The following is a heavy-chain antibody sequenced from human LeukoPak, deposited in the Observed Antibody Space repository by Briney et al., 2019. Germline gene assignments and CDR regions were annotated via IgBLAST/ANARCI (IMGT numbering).Heavy chain of an antibody. CDR2: INTNTGNP. D-gene: IGHD1-7*01. Sequence: GASVKVSCEASGYIFDIYALIWVRQAPGQGLELMGWINTNTGNPTYAQGFPGRFVFSLDTSVSTAYLQISSLKAEDTAVYYCARDYTLTLGTTTYFQHWGQGTLVTVSS. CDR3: ARDYTLTLGTTTYFQH. V-gene: IGHV7-4-1*02. J-gene: IGHJ1*01. CDR1: GYIFDIYA.